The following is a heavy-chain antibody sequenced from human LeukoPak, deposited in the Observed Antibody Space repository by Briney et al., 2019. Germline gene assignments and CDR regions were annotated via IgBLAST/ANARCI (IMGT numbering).Heavy chain of an antibody. CDR2: IYSNGHI. J-gene: IGHJ4*02. CDR3: ARRHYGSGNIDS. CDR1: GFTFSSYSMN. V-gene: IGHV4-59*04. Sequence: GSLRLSCAASGFTFSSYSMNWVRQAPGKGLEWIGDIYSNGHISYNPSLKSRAAISVDTSKNQFSLSLSSVTAADTAVYYCARRHYGSGNIDSWGQGTLVTVSS. D-gene: IGHD3-10*01.